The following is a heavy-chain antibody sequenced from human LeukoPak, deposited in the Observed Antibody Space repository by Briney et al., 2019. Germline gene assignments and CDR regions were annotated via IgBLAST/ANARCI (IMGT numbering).Heavy chain of an antibody. Sequence: ASVKVSCKASGYTFTSYGISWVRQAPGQGLEWMGRISAYNGNTNYAQKLQGRVTMTTDTSTSTAYMELRSLRSDDTAVYYCARAPWTTVVTPLNDYWGQGTLVTVSS. J-gene: IGHJ4*02. CDR3: ARAPWTTVVTPLNDY. D-gene: IGHD4-23*01. CDR2: ISAYNGNT. V-gene: IGHV1-18*01. CDR1: GYTFTSYG.